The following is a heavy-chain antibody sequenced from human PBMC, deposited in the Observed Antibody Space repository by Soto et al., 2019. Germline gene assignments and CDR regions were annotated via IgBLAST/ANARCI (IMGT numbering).Heavy chain of an antibody. CDR3: ARGELLRLEGLSSASYDY. Sequence: ASAKVSYTAYAYTFTSYGINWVRQAPGQGLEWMGWISAYKGYTNYAQNLQGRVTMTTDTSTRTAYMEARSLRSDDTAVYYCARGELLRLEGLSSASYDYWGKGSLVNVSS. CDR1: AYTFTSYG. D-gene: IGHD3-16*02. V-gene: IGHV1-18*04. CDR2: ISAYKGYT. J-gene: IGHJ4*02.